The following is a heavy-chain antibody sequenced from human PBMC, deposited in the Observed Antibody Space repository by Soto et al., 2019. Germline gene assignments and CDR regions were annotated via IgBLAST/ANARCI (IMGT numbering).Heavy chain of an antibody. V-gene: IGHV1-3*01. CDR1: GYTFTSYA. CDR3: ARGRRLELSYYYYYGMDV. Sequence: ASVKVSCKASGYTFTSYAMHWVRQAPGQRLEWMGWINAGNGNTKYSQKFQGRVTITRDTSAGTAYMELSSLRSEDTAVYYCARGRRLELSYYYYYGMDVWGQGTTVTVSS. D-gene: IGHD1-7*01. J-gene: IGHJ6*02. CDR2: INAGNGNT.